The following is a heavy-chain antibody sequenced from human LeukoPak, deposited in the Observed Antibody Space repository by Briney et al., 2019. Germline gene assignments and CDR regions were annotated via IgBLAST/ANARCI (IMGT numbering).Heavy chain of an antibody. CDR2: ISSSGNSI. D-gene: IGHD5/OR15-5a*01. CDR3: AREIGLRIDF. CDR1: ELTFSSYE. J-gene: IGHJ4*02. Sequence: GGSLRLSCAASELTFSSYEMTWVRQAPGKGLEWVSYISSSGNSIYYADFVKGRFTISRDNAKNSLYLQMNNLRAEDTAVYFCAREIGLRIDFWGQGTLVTVSS. V-gene: IGHV3-48*03.